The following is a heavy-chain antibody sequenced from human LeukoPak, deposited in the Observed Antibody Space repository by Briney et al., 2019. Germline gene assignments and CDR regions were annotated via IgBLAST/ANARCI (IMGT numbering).Heavy chain of an antibody. J-gene: IGHJ4*02. CDR1: GSTFSGSA. CDR2: IRSKANSYAT. D-gene: IGHD3-22*01. V-gene: IGHV3-73*01. CDR3: TSRAYYYDSSGYPNDY. Sequence: PGGSLRLSCAASGSTFSGSAMHWVRQASGKGLEWVGRIRSKANSYATAYAASVKGRFTISRDDSKNTAYLQMNSLKTEDTAVYYCTSRAYYYDSSGYPNDYWGQGTLVTVSS.